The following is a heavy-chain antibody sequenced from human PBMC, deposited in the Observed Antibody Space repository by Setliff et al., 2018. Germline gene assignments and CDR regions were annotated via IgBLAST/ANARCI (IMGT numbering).Heavy chain of an antibody. V-gene: IGHV4-39*07. J-gene: IGHJ4*02. CDR3: ARGRVEMATITPFDY. CDR1: GGSISSSSYY. D-gene: IGHD5-12*01. Sequence: SETLSLTCTVSGGSISSSSYYWGWIRQPPGKGLEWIGIIYYSGSTYYNPSLKSRVTISVDTSKNQFSLKLSSVTAADTAVYYCARGRVEMATITPFDYWGQGTLVTVSS. CDR2: IYYSGST.